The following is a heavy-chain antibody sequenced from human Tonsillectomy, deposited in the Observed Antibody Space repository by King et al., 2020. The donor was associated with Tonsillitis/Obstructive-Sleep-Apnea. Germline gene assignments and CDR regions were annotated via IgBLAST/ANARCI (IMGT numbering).Heavy chain of an antibody. CDR2: ISYDGNNK. Sequence: VQLVESGGGVVQPGRSLRLSCAASGFTFSSYTIHWVRQAPGKGLEWVSVISYDGNNKYYADSVKGRFTISRDNSKNTLYLQMNSLRAEDTAIYYCSRELTIFGVHEGALHIWGQGTMVTVSS. CDR3: SRELTIFGVHEGALHI. V-gene: IGHV3-30*04. J-gene: IGHJ3*02. CDR1: GFTFSSYT. D-gene: IGHD3-3*01.